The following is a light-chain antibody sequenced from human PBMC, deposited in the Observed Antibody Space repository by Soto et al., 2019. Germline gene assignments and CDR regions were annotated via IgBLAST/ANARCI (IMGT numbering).Light chain of an antibody. Sequence: EIVMTQSPATLSVSPGERATLSCRASQSVSSNLAWYQQKPGQAPRLLIYGASTRATGIPARFSGSGPGTEFTLTISSLQSEDFADYYCQQYNNWWTFGQGTKVDIK. CDR1: QSVSSN. V-gene: IGKV3-15*01. CDR2: GAS. J-gene: IGKJ1*01. CDR3: QQYNNWWT.